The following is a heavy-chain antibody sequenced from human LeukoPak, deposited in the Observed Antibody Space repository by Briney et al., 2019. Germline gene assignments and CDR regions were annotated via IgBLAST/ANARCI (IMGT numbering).Heavy chain of an antibody. CDR2: ISGSSRHK. CDR1: GFTFSSYT. D-gene: IGHD6-13*01. Sequence: GGSLRLSCAASGFTFSSYTMNWVRQAPGKGLEWVSSISGSSRHKYYADSVKGRFTISRDNAKNSLYLQMNSLRAEDTAVYYCARTANFAAGYYIDYLGQGTLVTVSS. J-gene: IGHJ4*02. V-gene: IGHV3-21*01. CDR3: ARTANFAAGYYIDY.